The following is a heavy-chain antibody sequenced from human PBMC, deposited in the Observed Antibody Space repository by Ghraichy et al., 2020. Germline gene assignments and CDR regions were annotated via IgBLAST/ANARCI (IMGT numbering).Heavy chain of an antibody. CDR1: GGSFSGYY. V-gene: IGHV4-34*01. Sequence: SETLSLTCAVYGGSFSGYYWSWIRQPPGKGLEWIGEINHSGSTKYNPSLKSRVTISVDTSKNQFSLKLSSLTAADTAVYYCASYQDSSAPSVGGAFDVWGRGTMVTVSS. J-gene: IGHJ3*01. CDR2: INHSGST. CDR3: ASYQDSSAPSVGGAFDV. D-gene: IGHD3-22*01.